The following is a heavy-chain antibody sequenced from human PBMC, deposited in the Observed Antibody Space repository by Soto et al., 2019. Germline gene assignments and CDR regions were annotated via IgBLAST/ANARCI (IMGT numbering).Heavy chain of an antibody. CDR3: ARDKAIFGVGKNYYYYGMDV. D-gene: IGHD3-3*01. CDR2: IYYSGST. Sequence: SETLSLTCTVSGGSISSYYWSWIRQPPGKGLEWIGYIYYSGSTNYNPSLKSRVTISVDTSKNQFSLKLSSVTAADTAVYYCARDKAIFGVGKNYYYYGMDVWGQGTTVTVSS. CDR1: GGSISSYY. V-gene: IGHV4-59*01. J-gene: IGHJ6*02.